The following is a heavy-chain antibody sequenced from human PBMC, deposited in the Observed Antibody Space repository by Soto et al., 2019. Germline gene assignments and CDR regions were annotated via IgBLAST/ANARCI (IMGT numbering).Heavy chain of an antibody. J-gene: IGHJ6*03. CDR3: ASSEGLGISSFYYYYYYMDV. D-gene: IGHD3-3*01. CDR2: INAYNGNT. CDR1: GYTFTSYG. Sequence: RASVKVSCKASGYTFTSYGISWVRQAPGQRLEWMGWINAYNGNTKYSQKLQGRVTITRDTSASTAYMELSSLRSEDTAVYYCASSEGLGISSFYYYYYYMDVWGKGTTVTVSS. V-gene: IGHV1-18*01.